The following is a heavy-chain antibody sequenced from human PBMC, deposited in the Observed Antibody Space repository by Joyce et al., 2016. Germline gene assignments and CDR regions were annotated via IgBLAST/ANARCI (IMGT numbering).Heavy chain of an antibody. CDR2: IYYSGST. D-gene: IGHD7-27*01. J-gene: IGHJ6*02. CDR3: ARGLGTPYGMDV. V-gene: IGHV4-59*11. CDR1: GGSISIHY. Sequence: QVQLQESGPGLVKPSETQSLTCTVSGGSISIHYWSWIRQPPGKRLEWMGYIYYSGSTNYNPSLKSRVTISVDTSKNQFSLKLRSVSAADTAVYYCARGLGTPYGMDVWGQGTTVTVSS.